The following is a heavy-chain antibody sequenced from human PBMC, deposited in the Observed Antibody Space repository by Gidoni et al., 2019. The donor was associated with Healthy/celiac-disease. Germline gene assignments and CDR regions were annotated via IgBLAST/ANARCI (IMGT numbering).Heavy chain of an antibody. CDR2: INPDGSST. Sequence: EVQLVESGGGLVQPGGSLRLSCAASGFTFSSYWMHWVRQAPGKGLVWVSRINPDGSSTNYADSVKGRFAISRDNAKNTLYLQMNSLRAEDTAVYYCARDPSTVATSFDFWGQGTLVTVSS. D-gene: IGHD4-17*01. V-gene: IGHV3-74*01. CDR3: ARDPSTVATSFDF. J-gene: IGHJ4*02. CDR1: GFTFSSYW.